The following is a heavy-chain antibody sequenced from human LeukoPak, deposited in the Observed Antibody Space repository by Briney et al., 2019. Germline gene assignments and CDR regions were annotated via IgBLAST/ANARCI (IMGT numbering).Heavy chain of an antibody. D-gene: IGHD2-15*01. CDR2: ICYSGST. J-gene: IGHJ6*04. CDR3: ASEKNIVVVGSYGMDV. V-gene: IGHV4-61*01. Sequence: SETLSLTCTVSGGSVGSGSYYWSWIRQPPGKGLEWIGYICYSGSTNYNPSLKSRVTISVDTSKNQFSLKLSSVTAADTAVYYCASEKNIVVVGSYGMDVWGKGTTVTVSS. CDR1: GGSVGSGSYY.